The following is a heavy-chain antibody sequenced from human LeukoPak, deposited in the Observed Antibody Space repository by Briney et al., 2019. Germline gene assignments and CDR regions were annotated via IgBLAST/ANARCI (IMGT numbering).Heavy chain of an antibody. V-gene: IGHV3-7*01. Sequence: HPGGSLRLSCAASGFNFSNYGMHWVRQAPGKGPEWLATIRQDGGDKWYVDSVKGRFSISRDNAKNSLYLQMNSLRAADTAVYYCARYFDNTAYSWRRFDYWGQGVLVTVSS. CDR3: ARYFDNTAYSWRRFDY. D-gene: IGHD2-21*02. CDR1: GFNFSNYG. CDR2: IRQDGGDK. J-gene: IGHJ4*02.